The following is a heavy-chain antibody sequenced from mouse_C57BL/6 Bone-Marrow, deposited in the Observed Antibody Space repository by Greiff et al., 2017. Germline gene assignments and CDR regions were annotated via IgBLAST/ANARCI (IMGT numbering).Heavy chain of an antibody. V-gene: IGHV1-82*01. CDR2: IYPGDGDT. D-gene: IGHD2-4*01. CDR3: ACYYDYDVGFAY. Sequence: VQGVESGPELVKPGASVKISCKASGYAFSSSWMNWVKQRPGKGLEWIGRIYPGDGDTNYNGKFKGKATLTADKSSSTAYMQLSSLTSEDSAVYFCACYYDYDVGFAYWGQGTLVTVSA. CDR1: GYAFSSSW. J-gene: IGHJ3*01.